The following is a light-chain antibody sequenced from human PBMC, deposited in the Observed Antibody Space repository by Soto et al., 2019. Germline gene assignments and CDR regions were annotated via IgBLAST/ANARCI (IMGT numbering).Light chain of an antibody. V-gene: IGKV2-30*02. J-gene: IGKJ1*01. CDR1: QILVHRDGNTY. CDR3: QQYHNYRT. Sequence: LVTHPPFSLPVTLGHSSSISFSSIQILVHRDGNTYLSWFRQRPGQSPRRLIYKVSNREAGVPDRFSGSGSGTEFTLTISSLQPDDSATYYCQQYHNYRTFGQGTKVDIK. CDR2: KVS.